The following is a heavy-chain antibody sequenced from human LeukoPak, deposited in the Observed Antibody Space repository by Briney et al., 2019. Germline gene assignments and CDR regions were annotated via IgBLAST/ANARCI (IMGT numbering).Heavy chain of an antibody. CDR3: ARPSSSGSYYY. CDR1: GGSISSGGYY. V-gene: IGHV4-39*01. Sequence: PSQTLSLTCTVSGGSISSGGYYWSWIRQPPGKGLEWIGSIYYSGSPSYNPSLKSRVTISVDTSKNQLSLKLYSVTAADTAVYYCARPSSSGSYYYWGQGTLVTVS. D-gene: IGHD1-26*01. CDR2: IYYSGSP. J-gene: IGHJ4*02.